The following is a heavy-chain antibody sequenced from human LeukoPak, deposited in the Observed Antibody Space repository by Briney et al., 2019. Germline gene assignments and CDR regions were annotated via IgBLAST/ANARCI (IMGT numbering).Heavy chain of an antibody. J-gene: IGHJ3*02. D-gene: IGHD2-15*01. Sequence: GGSLRLSCAASGFTFSSYWMHWVRHAPGQGLVWVSHINSDGISTGYGDSVKGRFIISRDNAKNTLYLQMNSLRAEDTAVYYCARGYCSGGSCYKLNACDIWGQGTMVTVSS. V-gene: IGHV3-74*01. CDR2: INSDGIST. CDR3: ARGYCSGGSCYKLNACDI. CDR1: GFTFSSYW.